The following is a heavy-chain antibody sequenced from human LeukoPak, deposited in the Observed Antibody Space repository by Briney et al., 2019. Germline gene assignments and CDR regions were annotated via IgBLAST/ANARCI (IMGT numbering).Heavy chain of an antibody. CDR3: ARLKRITMVRGVIPPNYFDY. Sequence: PSETLSLTCAVYGGSFSGYYWSWIRQPPGKGLEWIGEINHSGSTNYNPSLKSRVTISVDTSKNQFSLKLSSVTAADTAVYYCARLKRITMVRGVIPPNYFDYWGQGTLVTVSS. CDR2: INHSGST. V-gene: IGHV4-34*01. J-gene: IGHJ4*02. D-gene: IGHD3-10*01. CDR1: GGSFSGYY.